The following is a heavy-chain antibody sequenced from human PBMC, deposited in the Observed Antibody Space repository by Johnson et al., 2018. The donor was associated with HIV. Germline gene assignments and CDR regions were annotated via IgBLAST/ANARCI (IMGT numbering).Heavy chain of an antibody. V-gene: IGHV3-66*02. D-gene: IGHD3-16*01. CDR2: IYSDGTT. CDR1: GFTFHDYG. J-gene: IGHJ3*02. Sequence: VQLVESGGGLVQPGGSLRLSCAASGFTFHDYGMSWVRQAPGKGLEWVSVIYSDGTTSFAQSVKGRFTISRDNSKNTLYLQMNSLRVEDTAIYYCTTFNSQMGEDVFDIWGQGTMVTVSS. CDR3: TTFNSQMGEDVFDI.